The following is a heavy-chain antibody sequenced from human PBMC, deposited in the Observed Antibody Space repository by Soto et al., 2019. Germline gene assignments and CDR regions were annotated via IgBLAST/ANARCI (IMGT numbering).Heavy chain of an antibody. D-gene: IGHD6-6*01. CDR2: MNPNSGNT. V-gene: IGHV1-8*01. Sequence: ASVKVSCKASGYTFTSYDINWVRQATGQGLEWMGWMNPNSGNTGYAQKFQGRVTMTRNTSISTAYMELSSLRSEDTAVYYCARDRPSRQLGHYWGQGTQVTVSS. CDR1: GYTFTSYD. CDR3: ARDRPSRQLGHY. J-gene: IGHJ4*02.